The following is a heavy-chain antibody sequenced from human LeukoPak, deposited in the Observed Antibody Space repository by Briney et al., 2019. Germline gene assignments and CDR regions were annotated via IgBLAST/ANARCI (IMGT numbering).Heavy chain of an antibody. V-gene: IGHV4-59*11. CDR2: MYYNGSM. Sequence: SETLSLTCTVSGGSISSHYWSWIRQPPGKGLEWIGYMYYNGSMNYNPSLKSRVTISADTSKNQFSLKLSSVTAADTAVYYCARTTEGYCRSTSCYGFYYSYYMDVWGKGTAVTISS. D-gene: IGHD2-2*01. CDR1: GGSISSHY. CDR3: ARTTEGYCRSTSCYGFYYSYYMDV. J-gene: IGHJ6*03.